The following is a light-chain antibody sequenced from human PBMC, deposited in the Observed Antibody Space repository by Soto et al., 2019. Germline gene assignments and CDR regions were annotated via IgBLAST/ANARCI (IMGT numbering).Light chain of an antibody. CDR2: GAS. CDR1: QSVSSS. J-gene: IGKJ5*01. Sequence: EIVMTQSPATLSVSPGETATLSCRASQSVSSSLAWYQQKPGQAPRLLISGASTRATGIPARFSGSGSGTEFTLTISSLQSEDFAAYYCQQYNNWPITFGQGTRLEIK. V-gene: IGKV3-15*01. CDR3: QQYNNWPIT.